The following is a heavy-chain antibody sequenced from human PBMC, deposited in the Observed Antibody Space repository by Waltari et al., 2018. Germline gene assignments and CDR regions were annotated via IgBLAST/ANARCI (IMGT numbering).Heavy chain of an antibody. V-gene: IGHV4-39*07. J-gene: IGHJ4*02. Sequence: VQLVESGGGLVQPGASLRLSWVTSGFKFSEFWSIWARQAPGKGLEWIGSIYYSGSTYYNPSLKSRVTISVDTSKNQFSLKLSSVTAADTAVYYCAKIHTVAGYFDYWGQGTLVTVSS. CDR1: GFKFSEFW. CDR3: AKIHTVAGYFDY. D-gene: IGHD6-19*01. CDR2: IYYSGST.